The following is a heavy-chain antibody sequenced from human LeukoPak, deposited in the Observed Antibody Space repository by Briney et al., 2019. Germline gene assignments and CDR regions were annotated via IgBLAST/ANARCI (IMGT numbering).Heavy chain of an antibody. CDR3: ARQATSASYSYDY. CDR2: IYTSGSP. CDR1: GGSFSGYY. D-gene: IGHD1-26*01. Sequence: SETLSLTCTVSGGSFSGYYWSWIRQPPGEGLEWIGFIYTSGSPSYKPSLKGRVTISIDTSNNQFSLRLSSVTAADTAVYYCARQATSASYSYDYWGQGTLVTVSS. J-gene: IGHJ4*02. V-gene: IGHV4-4*09.